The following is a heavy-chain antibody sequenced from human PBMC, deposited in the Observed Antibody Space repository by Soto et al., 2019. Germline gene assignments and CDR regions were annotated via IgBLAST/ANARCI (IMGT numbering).Heavy chain of an antibody. CDR1: GYTFTSYY. D-gene: IGHD2-15*01. Sequence: ASVKVSCKASGYTFTSYYMHWVRQAPGQGLEWMGIINPSGGSTSYAQKFQGRVTMTRDTSTSTVYMELSSLRSEDTAVYYCARVGGYCSGGSCYSSGAFDIWGQGTMVTVSS. J-gene: IGHJ3*02. CDR2: INPSGGST. V-gene: IGHV1-46*01. CDR3: ARVGGYCSGGSCYSSGAFDI.